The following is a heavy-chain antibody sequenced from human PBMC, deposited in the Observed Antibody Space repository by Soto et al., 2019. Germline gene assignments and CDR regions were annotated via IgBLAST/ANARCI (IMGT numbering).Heavy chain of an antibody. CDR1: GGTFSNFP. CDR2: IIPIFSTT. V-gene: IGHV1-69*01. Sequence: QVQLVQSGAEVNKPGSSVKVSCKATGGTFSNFPLSWVRQAPGQGLEWMGGIIPIFSTTNYAQKFQGRVTITADESTSTAYMELSSLRSEDTAMYYCATTSRQYCSGGSCYSAFRWFDPWGQGTLVTVSS. D-gene: IGHD2-15*01. J-gene: IGHJ5*02. CDR3: ATTSRQYCSGGSCYSAFRWFDP.